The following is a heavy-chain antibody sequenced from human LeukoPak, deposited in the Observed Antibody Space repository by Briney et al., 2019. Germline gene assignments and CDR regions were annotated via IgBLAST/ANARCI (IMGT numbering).Heavy chain of an antibody. Sequence: GGSLRLSCAASGFTFSTYWMSWARQAPGKGLEWVANIKQDGSEKYYVDSVKGRFTISRDNAKNSLYLQMNSLRAEDTAVYYCAREGILRTVDYWGQGTPVTVSS. CDR1: GFTFSTYW. J-gene: IGHJ4*02. CDR3: AREGILRTVDY. CDR2: IKQDGSEK. D-gene: IGHD2-15*01. V-gene: IGHV3-7*01.